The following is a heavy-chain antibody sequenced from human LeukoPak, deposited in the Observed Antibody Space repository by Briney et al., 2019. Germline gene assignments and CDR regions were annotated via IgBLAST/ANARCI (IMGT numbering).Heavy chain of an antibody. CDR3: AHYCSGGGCYSSRGAFDI. V-gene: IGHV4-39*01. Sequence: PSETLSLTCTVSGGSISSSSYYWGWIRQPPGRGLEWIGSIYYSGSTYYNPSLKSRVTISGDTSKNQFSLKLSSVTAADTAVYYCAHYCSGGGCYSSRGAFDIWGQGTMVTVSS. CDR1: GGSISSSSYY. J-gene: IGHJ3*02. D-gene: IGHD2-15*01. CDR2: IYYSGST.